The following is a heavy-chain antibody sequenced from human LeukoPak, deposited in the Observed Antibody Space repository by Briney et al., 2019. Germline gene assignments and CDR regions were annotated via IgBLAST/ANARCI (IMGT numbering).Heavy chain of an antibody. CDR2: IYYSGST. CDR3: ARDQATSGVDY. V-gene: IGHV4-34*09. J-gene: IGHJ4*02. Sequence: SETLSLTCAVYGGSFSGYYWSWIRQPPGKGLGWIGYIYYSGSTYYNPSLKSRVTISVDTPKNQFSLKLSSVTAADTAVYYCARDQATSGVDYWGQGTLVTVSS. D-gene: IGHD5-24*01. CDR1: GGSFSGYY.